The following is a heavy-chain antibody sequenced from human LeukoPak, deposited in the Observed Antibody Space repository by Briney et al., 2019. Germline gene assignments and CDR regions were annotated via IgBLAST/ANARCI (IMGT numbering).Heavy chain of an antibody. D-gene: IGHD6-13*01. Sequence: SVTVSCKASGYTFTGYYMHWVRQAPGQGLEGMGWINPNSGGTNYAQKFQGRVTMTRDTSISTAYMELSRLRSDDTAVYYCAREGQQLVPFDYWGQGTLVTVSS. V-gene: IGHV1-2*02. CDR1: GYTFTGYY. J-gene: IGHJ4*02. CDR3: AREGQQLVPFDY. CDR2: INPNSGGT.